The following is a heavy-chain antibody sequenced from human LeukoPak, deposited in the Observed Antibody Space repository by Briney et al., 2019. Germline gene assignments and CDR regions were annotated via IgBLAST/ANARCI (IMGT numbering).Heavy chain of an antibody. V-gene: IGHV3-9*03. CDR2: ICWNSGII. Sequence: PGGSLRLSCAAPGFTFSSYWMCWVRPAPGTGLEWGSGICWNSGIIGYADSVKGRFTISRDTAKNSLYLQMNSLRAEDMALYYCAKDRYSYGSARAHSYFDLWGRGTLVTVSS. D-gene: IGHD5-18*01. CDR1: GFTFSSYW. CDR3: AKDRYSYGSARAHSYFDL. J-gene: IGHJ2*01.